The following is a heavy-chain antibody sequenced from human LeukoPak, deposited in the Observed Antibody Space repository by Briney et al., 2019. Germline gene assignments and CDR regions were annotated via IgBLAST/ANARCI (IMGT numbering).Heavy chain of an antibody. CDR3: AKLAKYFYGSETYYFFEH. D-gene: IGHD3-10*01. CDR1: GFSFTTYW. J-gene: IGHJ4*02. Sequence: GGSLRLSCAASGFSFTTYWMSWVRQAPGKELEWVANIKQDGTEKYYVDSVKGRFTISRDNAKNSLYLQMNSLRVEDTAVYYCAKLAKYFYGSETYYFFEHWGQGTPVTASS. CDR2: IKQDGTEK. V-gene: IGHV3-7*01.